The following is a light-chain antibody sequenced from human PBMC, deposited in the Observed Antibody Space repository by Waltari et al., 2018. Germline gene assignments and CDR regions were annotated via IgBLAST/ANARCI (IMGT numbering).Light chain of an antibody. Sequence: EIVMTQSPATLSLSPGERATLSCRASQSVSSSLAWYQQKPGQAPRLLIYGASSRATGIPDRFSGSGSVTDFTLTISSLEPEDVAVYYCLQRSNWPLTFGGGTKVEIK. CDR1: QSVSSS. CDR3: LQRSNWPLT. V-gene: IGKV3-15*01. CDR2: GAS. J-gene: IGKJ4*01.